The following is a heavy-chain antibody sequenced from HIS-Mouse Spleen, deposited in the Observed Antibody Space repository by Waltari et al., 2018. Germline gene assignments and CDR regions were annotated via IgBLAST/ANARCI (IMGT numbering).Heavy chain of an antibody. D-gene: IGHD5-12*01. J-gene: IGHJ4*02. CDR3: ARAGTLHIVATTFDY. CDR2: ISYDGINK. Sequence: QVQLVESGGGVVQPGRSLRLSCAASGFTFSSYAMHGVRQAPGKGLEWGAVISYDGINKYYADSVKGRFTISRDNSKNTLYLQMNSLRAEDTAVYYCARAGTLHIVATTFDYWGQGTLVTVSS. V-gene: IGHV3-30*04. CDR1: GFTFSSYA.